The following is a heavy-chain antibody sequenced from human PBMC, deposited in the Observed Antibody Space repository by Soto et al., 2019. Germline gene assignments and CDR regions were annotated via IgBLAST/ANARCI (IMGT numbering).Heavy chain of an antibody. V-gene: IGHV3-33*01. CDR2: IWFDGSNK. CDR1: GFTFSSYG. CDR3: ATTGPY. J-gene: IGHJ4*02. Sequence: QVQLVESGGGVVQPGRSLRLSCAASGFTFSSYGMHWVRQAPGKGLEWVAVIWFDGSNKFCADSVKGRFTISRDNSKNTVSLQMNSLRDEDSAAYYCATTGPYWGQGTLVTVSS.